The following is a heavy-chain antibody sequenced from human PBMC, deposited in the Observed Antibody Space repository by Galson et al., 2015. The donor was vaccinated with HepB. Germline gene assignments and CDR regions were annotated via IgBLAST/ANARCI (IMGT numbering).Heavy chain of an antibody. D-gene: IGHD2-15*01. Sequence: LRLSCAASGFTVSNTYMNWVRQAPGKGLEWVSVIYSGGATYYADSVKGRFTISRDNSKNTLYLHVNNLRAEDTAVYYCASPFCTGGSCYPVWYWGQGTLVTVSS. CDR1: GFTVSNTY. CDR3: ASPFCTGGSCYPVWY. CDR2: IYSGGAT. V-gene: IGHV3-53*01. J-gene: IGHJ4*02.